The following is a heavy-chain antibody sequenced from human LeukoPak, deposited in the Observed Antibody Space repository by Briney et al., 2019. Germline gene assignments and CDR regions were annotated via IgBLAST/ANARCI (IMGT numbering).Heavy chain of an antibody. V-gene: IGHV4-59*01. D-gene: IGHD3-3*01. CDR1: GVSISSYY. Sequence: MTSETLSLTCTVSGVSISSYYWSWIRQPPGKGLEWIGYIYYSGSTNYNPSLKSRVTISVDTSKNQFSLKLSSVTAADTAVYYCASSTIFGVAAPSDAFDIWGQGTMVTVSS. CDR3: ASSTIFGVAAPSDAFDI. CDR2: IYYSGST. J-gene: IGHJ3*02.